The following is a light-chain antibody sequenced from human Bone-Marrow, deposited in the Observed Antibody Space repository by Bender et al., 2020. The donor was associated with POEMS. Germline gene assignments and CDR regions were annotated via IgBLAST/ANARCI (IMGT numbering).Light chain of an antibody. CDR1: SSDVGGYNY. J-gene: IGLJ3*02. CDR3: CSYAGSATFVV. V-gene: IGLV2-23*02. Sequence: QSALTQPASVSGSPGQSITISCIGTSSDVGGYNYVSWYQQHPGKAPKSIIYEVTKRPSGVSDRFSGSKSGNMATLTISGLQTEDEADYYCCSYAGSATFVVFGGGTKVTVL. CDR2: EVT.